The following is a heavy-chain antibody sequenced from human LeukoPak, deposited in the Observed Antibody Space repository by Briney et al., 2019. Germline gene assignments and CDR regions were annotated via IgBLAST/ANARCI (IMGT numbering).Heavy chain of an antibody. CDR3: ARVRAPYSSGWYEVGY. CDR1: GFTFSSYG. CDR2: IWYDGSNK. D-gene: IGHD6-19*01. J-gene: IGHJ4*02. Sequence: GGSLRLSCAASGFTFSSYGMHWVRQAPGKGLEWVAVIWYDGSNKYYADSVKGRFTISRDNSKNTLYLQMNSLRAEDTAVYYCARVRAPYSSGWYEVGYWGQGTLVIVSS. V-gene: IGHV3-33*01.